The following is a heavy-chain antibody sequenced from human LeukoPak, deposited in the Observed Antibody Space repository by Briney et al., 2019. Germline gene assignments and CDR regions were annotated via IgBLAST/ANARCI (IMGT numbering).Heavy chain of an antibody. J-gene: IGHJ4*02. CDR2: THYSGST. CDR3: ARYYYDGSVYGYFFDY. Sequence: SETLSLTCTVSGGSISSYYWSWIRQPPVKGLEWIGYTHYSGSTSYNPSLKSRVTISLDTSKNQFSLKLSSVTAADTAVYYCARYYYDGSVYGYFFDYWGQGTLVTVSS. V-gene: IGHV4-59*08. CDR1: GGSISSYY. D-gene: IGHD3-22*01.